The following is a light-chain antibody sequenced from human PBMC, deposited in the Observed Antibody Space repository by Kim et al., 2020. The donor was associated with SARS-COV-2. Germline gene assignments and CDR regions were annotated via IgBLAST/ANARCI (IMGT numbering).Light chain of an antibody. Sequence: SYELTQPPSVSVAPGKTARITCGGTNIGSYSVHWYQQKPGQAPVLVLYYDSNRPSGIPERFSGSKSGTTATLTISRVEAGDEADYYCQVRDSSSDWVFGGGTKLTVL. J-gene: IGLJ3*02. CDR1: NIGSYS. V-gene: IGLV3-21*04. CDR2: YDS. CDR3: QVRDSSSDWV.